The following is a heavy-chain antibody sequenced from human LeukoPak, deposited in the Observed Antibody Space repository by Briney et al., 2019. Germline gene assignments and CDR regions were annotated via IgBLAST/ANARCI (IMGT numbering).Heavy chain of an antibody. V-gene: IGHV3-23*01. CDR3: ARVRAGYCTSTGCYTGMDV. CDR1: GFTFSSYA. J-gene: IGHJ6*02. CDR2: ISGSGGST. Sequence: GGSLRLSCAASGFTFSSYAMSWVRQAPGKGLEWVSAISGSGGSTYYADSVKGRFTISRDNSKNTLYLQMNSLRAEDTAVYYCARVRAGYCTSTGCYTGMDVWGQGTTVTVSS. D-gene: IGHD2-2*01.